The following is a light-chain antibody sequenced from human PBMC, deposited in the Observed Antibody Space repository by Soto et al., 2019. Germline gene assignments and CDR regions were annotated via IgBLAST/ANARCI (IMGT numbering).Light chain of an antibody. CDR2: GAS. CDR3: QQYGSSPRT. V-gene: IGKV3-20*01. CDR1: QSVSSNY. J-gene: IGKJ1*01. Sequence: EIGLTQSPGTLSLSPGERATLSCRASQSVSSNYLAWYQHKRGQAPRLLMYGASSRATGIPDRFSGSGSGTDFTLTITRLEPEDFAVYYCQQYGSSPRTFGQGTKVEIK.